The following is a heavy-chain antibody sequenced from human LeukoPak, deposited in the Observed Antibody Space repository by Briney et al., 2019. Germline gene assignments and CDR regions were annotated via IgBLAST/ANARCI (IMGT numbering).Heavy chain of an antibody. CDR1: GFTFSSYS. Sequence: KPGGSLRLSCAASGFTFSSYSMNWVRQAPGKGLEWVSSISSSSSYIYYADSVKGRFTISRDNAKNSLYLQMNSLRAEDTAVYYCASDSGYERGFDYWGQGTLVTVSS. CDR2: ISSSSSYI. CDR3: ASDSGYERGFDY. V-gene: IGHV3-21*01. D-gene: IGHD5-12*01. J-gene: IGHJ4*02.